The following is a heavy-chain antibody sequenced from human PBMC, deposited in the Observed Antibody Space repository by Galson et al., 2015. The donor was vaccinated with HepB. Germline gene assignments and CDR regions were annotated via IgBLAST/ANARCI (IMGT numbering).Heavy chain of an antibody. Sequence: SLRLSCAASGFTFSSYAMTWVRQAPGKGLEWVAVISGSGVRTYYAGSVKGRFTISRDNSKNTLDLQMNSLRAEDTAVYYCAKDKGYSGYDPLDNWGQGTLVTVSS. V-gene: IGHV3-23*01. D-gene: IGHD5-12*01. CDR1: GFTFSSYA. CDR2: ISGSGVRT. J-gene: IGHJ4*02. CDR3: AKDKGYSGYDPLDN.